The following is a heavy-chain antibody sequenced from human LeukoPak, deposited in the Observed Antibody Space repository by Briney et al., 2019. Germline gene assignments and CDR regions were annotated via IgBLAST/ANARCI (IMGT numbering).Heavy chain of an antibody. Sequence: ASVKVSCKASGYTFTSYYMHWVRQAPGQGLEWVGIINPSSDPTTYAQKFQGRVTMTSDMSTSTVYMELSSLRSEDTAVYYCARSSGYYSSLFYMHVWGKGTTVTVSS. CDR1: GYTFTSYY. J-gene: IGHJ6*03. V-gene: IGHV1-46*01. D-gene: IGHD3-22*01. CDR3: ARSSGYYSSLFYMHV. CDR2: INPSSDPT.